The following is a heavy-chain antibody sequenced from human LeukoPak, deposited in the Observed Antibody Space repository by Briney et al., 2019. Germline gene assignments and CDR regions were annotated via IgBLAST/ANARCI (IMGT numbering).Heavy chain of an antibody. CDR1: GFTFSSYA. V-gene: IGHV3-30-3*01. Sequence: GGSLRLSCAASGFTFSSYAMHWVRQAPGKGLEWVAVISYDGSNKYYADSVKGRFTISRDNSKNTLYLQMNSLRAEDTAVCYCARASHQWELRLYGMDVWGQGTTVTVSS. CDR2: ISYDGSNK. J-gene: IGHJ6*02. D-gene: IGHD1-26*01. CDR3: ARASHQWELRLYGMDV.